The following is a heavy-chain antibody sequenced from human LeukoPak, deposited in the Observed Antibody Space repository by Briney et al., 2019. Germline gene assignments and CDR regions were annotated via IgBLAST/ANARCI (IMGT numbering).Heavy chain of an antibody. CDR1: GGSISSGDYY. CDR2: IYYSGTT. J-gene: IGHJ4*02. V-gene: IGHV4-30-4*01. CDR3: ARHGGFTPPDY. D-gene: IGHD3-3*01. Sequence: SETLSLTCTVSGGSISSGDYYWSWIRQPPGKGLEWIGYIYYSGTTYYNPSLKSRVTISVDTSKNQFSLKLTSVTAADTAMYYCARHGGFTPPDYWGQGTLVAVSS.